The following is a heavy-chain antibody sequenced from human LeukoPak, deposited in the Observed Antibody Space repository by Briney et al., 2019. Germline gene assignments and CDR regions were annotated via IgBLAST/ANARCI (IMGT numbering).Heavy chain of an antibody. V-gene: IGHV4-39*07. CDR1: GGSISSSSYY. Sequence: SETLSLTCTVSGGSISSSSYYWGWIRQPPGKGLEWIGSIYYSGSTYYNPSLKSRVTISRDTSKNEFSLKMTSVTAADTAVYYCARDQYDFWSGNPPMYYYYMDVWGKGTTFTVSS. CDR2: IYYSGST. D-gene: IGHD3-3*01. CDR3: ARDQYDFWSGNPPMYYYYMDV. J-gene: IGHJ6*03.